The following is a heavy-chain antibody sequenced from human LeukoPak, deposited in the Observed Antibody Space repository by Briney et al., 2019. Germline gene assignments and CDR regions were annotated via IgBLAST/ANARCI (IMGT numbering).Heavy chain of an antibody. Sequence: SETLSLTCAVSGGSISSGGYSWSWIRQPPGKGLEWIGYIYYSGSTNYNPSLKSRVTISVDTSKNQFSLKLSSVTAADTAVYYCARGRWIAARRETPGVWNFDYWGQGTLVTVSS. V-gene: IGHV4-61*08. CDR1: GGSISSGGYS. D-gene: IGHD6-6*01. CDR3: ARGRWIAARRETPGVWNFDY. J-gene: IGHJ4*02. CDR2: IYYSGST.